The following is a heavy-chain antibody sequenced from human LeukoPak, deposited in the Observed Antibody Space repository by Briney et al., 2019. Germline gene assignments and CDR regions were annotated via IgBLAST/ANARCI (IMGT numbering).Heavy chain of an antibody. CDR2: IFDSGTT. CDR3: GRIIPLVATIVD. V-gene: IGHV4-59*01. D-gene: IGHD5-12*01. J-gene: IGHJ4*02. CDR1: GGSISSYY. Sequence: SESLSLTCTASGGSISSYYWTWIRQPPGKGLEWLGYIFDSGTTNYNPSLKSRITISVDTSKNQFSLKMSSVTAADTAVYYCGRIIPLVATIVDWGQGTLVTVSS.